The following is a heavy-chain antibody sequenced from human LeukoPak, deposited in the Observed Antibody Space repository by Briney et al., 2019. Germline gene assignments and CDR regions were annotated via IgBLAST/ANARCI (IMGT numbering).Heavy chain of an antibody. Sequence: QSGGSLRLSCAASGFTFSSYAMSWVRQAPGKGLEWVSDISGSGGSTYYADSVKGRFTISRDNSKNTLYLQMNSLRAEDTAVYYCAKSGDYDSSGLFDYWGQGTLVTVSS. J-gene: IGHJ4*02. V-gene: IGHV3-23*01. CDR3: AKSGDYDSSGLFDY. CDR1: GFTFSSYA. D-gene: IGHD3-22*01. CDR2: ISGSGGST.